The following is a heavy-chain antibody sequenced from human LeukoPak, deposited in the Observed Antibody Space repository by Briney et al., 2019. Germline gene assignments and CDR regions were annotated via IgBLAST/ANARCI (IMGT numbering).Heavy chain of an antibody. V-gene: IGHV4-39*01. CDR2: IYYSGSS. CDR3: ATQDVVVPTAAQRPLDY. D-gene: IGHD2-2*01. CDR1: GGSISTSSFY. J-gene: IGHJ4*02. Sequence: SETLSLTCIVSGGSISTSSFYWDWIRQPPGKGLEWIGSIYYSGSSYYNPSLKSRVTMSVDTSKNQFSLKLSSVTAADTAVYYCATQDVVVPTAAQRPLDYWGQGTLVTVSP.